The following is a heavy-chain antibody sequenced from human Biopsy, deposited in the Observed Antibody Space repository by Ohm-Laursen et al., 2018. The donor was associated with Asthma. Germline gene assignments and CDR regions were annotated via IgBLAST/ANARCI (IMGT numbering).Heavy chain of an antibody. V-gene: IGHV1-69*01. CDR3: ARCQVGYSSGWSLLLKKIYYSGMDV. Sequence: SSVKVSCKPPGGTFSNFAIRWARQAPGQGLGWLGGIMTVFGTTNYAQKFQGRVTITADESTSTAYTEVTSLRSEDTSIYYCARCQVGYSSGWSLLLKKIYYSGMDVWGQGTAVTVSS. J-gene: IGHJ6*02. D-gene: IGHD6-19*01. CDR2: IMTVFGTT. CDR1: GGTFSNFA.